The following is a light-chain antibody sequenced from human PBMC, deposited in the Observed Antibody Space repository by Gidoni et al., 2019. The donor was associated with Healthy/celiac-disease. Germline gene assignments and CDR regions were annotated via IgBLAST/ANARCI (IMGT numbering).Light chain of an antibody. CDR2: EVS. CDR3: CSYAGSSTLV. Sequence: QSALTQPASVSGSPGQSITISCTGTSRDVGSYNLVSWSQQHPGKAPKLMIYEVSKRPSGVSNRFSGSKSGNTASLTISGLQAEDEADYYCCSYAGSSTLVFGGGTKLTVL. CDR1: SRDVGSYNL. J-gene: IGLJ2*01. V-gene: IGLV2-23*02.